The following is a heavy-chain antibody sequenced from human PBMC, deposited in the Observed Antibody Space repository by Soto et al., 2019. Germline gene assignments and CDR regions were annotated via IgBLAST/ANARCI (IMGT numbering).Heavy chain of an antibody. D-gene: IGHD5-12*01. Sequence: QITLKESGPTLVKPTQTLTLTCTLSGFSLSTSGVGVGWIRQPPGKALEWLALIYWDDDKRYSPFLKSRLTITKDTSKNQLVLTLTNMDPVDTATYYCAHKGDGYRGFKYWGQGTLVTVSS. V-gene: IGHV2-5*02. CDR2: IYWDDDK. CDR3: AHKGDGYRGFKY. J-gene: IGHJ4*02. CDR1: GFSLSTSGVG.